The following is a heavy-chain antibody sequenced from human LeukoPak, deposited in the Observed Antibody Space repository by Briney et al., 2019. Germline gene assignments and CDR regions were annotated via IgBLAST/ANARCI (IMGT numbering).Heavy chain of an antibody. CDR3: ARDLWFGGQGWFDH. CDR1: GGSISSYY. V-gene: IGHV4-59*01. Sequence: PSETLSLTCTVSGGSISSYYWSWVRHPPRKGLEWVWYIYYSGSTNYNPSLTSRVPISVDTSKNQFSLKLSSVTAADTAVYYCARDLWFGGQGWFDHWGQGTLVTVSS. CDR2: IYYSGST. D-gene: IGHD3-10*01. J-gene: IGHJ5*02.